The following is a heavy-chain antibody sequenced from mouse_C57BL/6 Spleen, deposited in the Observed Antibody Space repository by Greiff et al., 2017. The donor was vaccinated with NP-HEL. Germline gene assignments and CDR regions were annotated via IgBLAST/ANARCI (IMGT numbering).Heavy chain of an antibody. Sequence: VQLQQSGAELAKPGASVKLSCKASGYTFTSYWMHWVHQRPGQGLEWIGYINPSSGYTKYNQKVKDKATLTADKSTSTAYMQLSSLTYEDTAVYYCASSNWVWYFDVWGTGTTVTVSS. CDR1: GYTFTSYW. CDR3: ASSNWVWYFDV. CDR2: INPSSGYT. D-gene: IGHD4-1*01. V-gene: IGHV1-7*01. J-gene: IGHJ1*03.